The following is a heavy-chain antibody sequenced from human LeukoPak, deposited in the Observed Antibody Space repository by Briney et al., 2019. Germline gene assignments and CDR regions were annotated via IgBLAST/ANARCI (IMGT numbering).Heavy chain of an antibody. CDR2: INPNNGDT. V-gene: IGHV1-2*02. J-gene: IGHJ5*02. D-gene: IGHD6-19*01. CDR3: ARGSTRDSSGWYGPGKWFDP. Sequence: ASVKVSCKAYGYTFTHYYIHWVRQAPGQGLEWVGWINPNNGDTTYAQKFQGRVTMTRDTSISTAFLELSSLRSDDTAVYYCARGSTRDSSGWYGPGKWFDPWGQGTLVTVSS. CDR1: GYTFTHYY.